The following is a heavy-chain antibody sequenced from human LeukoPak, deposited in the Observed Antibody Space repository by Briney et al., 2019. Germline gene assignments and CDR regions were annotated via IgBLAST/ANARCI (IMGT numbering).Heavy chain of an antibody. CDR3: ASAVTAMDAEYFQH. J-gene: IGHJ1*01. Sequence: SETLSLTCTVSGGSISSYYWSWIRQPPGKGLEWIGYIYYSGSTNYNPSLKSRVTISVDTSKNQFSLKLTSVTAADTAVYYCASAVTAMDAEYFQHWGQGTLVTVSS. CDR2: IYYSGST. CDR1: GGSISSYY. V-gene: IGHV4-59*01. D-gene: IGHD2-21*02.